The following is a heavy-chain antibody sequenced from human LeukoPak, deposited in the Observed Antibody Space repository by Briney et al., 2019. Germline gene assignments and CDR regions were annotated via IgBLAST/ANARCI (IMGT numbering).Heavy chain of an antibody. CDR3: AKDDLAGGWYHFFDY. Sequence: GGSLRLSCAASGFTFSNYAVSWVRQAPGKGLEWVSAISGSGGSTYYADSVKGRFTISRDNSKNTLYLQMDSLRAEDTAVYYCAKDDLAGGWYHFFDYWGQGTLVTVSS. CDR1: GFTFSNYA. D-gene: IGHD6-19*01. CDR2: ISGSGGST. V-gene: IGHV3-23*01. J-gene: IGHJ4*02.